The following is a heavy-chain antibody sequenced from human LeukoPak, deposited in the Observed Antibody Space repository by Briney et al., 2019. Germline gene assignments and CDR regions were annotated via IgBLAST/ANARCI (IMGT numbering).Heavy chain of an antibody. CDR2: ISAYNGNT. J-gene: IGHJ5*02. CDR1: SYTFTSYG. CDR3: ARNLLGCSSTSCRPYNWFDP. V-gene: IGHV1-18*04. Sequence: ASVKVSCKASSYTFTSYGISWVRQAPAHSLEWLVWISAYNGNTNYAQKLQGRGNMTTDTSTSTAYMGLRSLRSDDPAVYYCARNLLGCSSTSCRPYNWFDPWGQGTLVTAPS. D-gene: IGHD2-2*01.